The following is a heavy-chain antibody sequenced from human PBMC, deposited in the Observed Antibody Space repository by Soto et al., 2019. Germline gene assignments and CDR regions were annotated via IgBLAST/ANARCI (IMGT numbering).Heavy chain of an antibody. V-gene: IGHV4-28*01. CDR1: GYSISSSNW. Sequence: SETLSLTCAVSGYSISSSNWWGWIRQPPGKGLEWIGYIYYSGSTYYNPSLKSRVTMSVDTSKNQFSLKLSSVTAADTAVYYCARPRVRGAAYSWFDPWGQGTLVTVSS. CDR2: IYYSGST. J-gene: IGHJ5*02. CDR3: ARPRVRGAAYSWFDP. D-gene: IGHD6-13*01.